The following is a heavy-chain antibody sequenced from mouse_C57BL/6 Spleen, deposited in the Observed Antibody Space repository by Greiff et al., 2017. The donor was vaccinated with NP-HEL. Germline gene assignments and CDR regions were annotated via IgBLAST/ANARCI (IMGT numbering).Heavy chain of an antibody. CDR2: IRSKSNNYAT. Sequence: EVQLVESGGGLVQPKGSLKLSCAASGFSFTTYAMNWVRQAPGQGLEWVARIRSKSNNYATYYADSVKDRFTISRDDSESMLYLQMNNLKTEDTAMYYCVRPDGYSWFAYWGQGTLVTVSA. CDR1: GFSFTTYA. D-gene: IGHD2-3*01. CDR3: VRPDGYSWFAY. V-gene: IGHV10-1*01. J-gene: IGHJ3*01.